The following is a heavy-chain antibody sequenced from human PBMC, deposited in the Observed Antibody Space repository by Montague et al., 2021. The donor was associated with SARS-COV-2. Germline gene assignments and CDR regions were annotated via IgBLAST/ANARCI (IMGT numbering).Heavy chain of an antibody. Sequence: ETLSLTCSVSGGSISGHYWSWIRQPPGKGLEWIGYVHYTGSTKYNPSLKTRVTLSLDTPKNHFSLRLNSVTAADTAVYYCARAQNICFIANCVNYFDLWGLGALVSVSS. V-gene: IGHV4-59*11. CDR1: GGSISGHY. D-gene: IGHD1-1*01. J-gene: IGHJ4*02. CDR3: ARAQNICFIANCVNYFDL. CDR2: VHYTGST.